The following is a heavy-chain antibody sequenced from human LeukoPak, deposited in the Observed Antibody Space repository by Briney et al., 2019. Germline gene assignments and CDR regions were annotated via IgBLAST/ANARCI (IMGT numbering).Heavy chain of an antibody. CDR3: ARDERGPAY. Sequence: GGSLKLSCVASGFSFRTYWMSWVRQAPGKGLEWVANIKEDGSEKYYVDSVKGRFTMSRDNSENSLYLQMNSLGAEDTAVYYCARDERGPAYWGQGTLVTVSS. J-gene: IGHJ4*02. CDR2: IKEDGSEK. V-gene: IGHV3-7*03. CDR1: GFSFRTYW. D-gene: IGHD2-21*01.